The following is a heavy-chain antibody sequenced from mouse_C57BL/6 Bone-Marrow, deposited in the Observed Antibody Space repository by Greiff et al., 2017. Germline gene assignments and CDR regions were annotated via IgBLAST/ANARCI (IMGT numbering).Heavy chain of an antibody. CDR2: ISPGSGST. CDR1: GYTFTSYW. V-gene: IGHV1-55*01. J-gene: IGHJ4*01. Sequence: QVQLQQPGAELVKPGASVKMSCKASGYTFTSYWITWVKQRPGQGLEWIGDISPGSGSTNYNEKFKSKATLTVDTSSSTAYMQLSSLTSEDSAVYYCAREDWRFYYAMDYWGQGTSVTVSS. D-gene: IGHD4-1*01. CDR3: AREDWRFYYAMDY.